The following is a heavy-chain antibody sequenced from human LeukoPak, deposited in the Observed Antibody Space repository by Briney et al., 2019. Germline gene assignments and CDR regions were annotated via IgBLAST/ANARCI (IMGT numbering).Heavy chain of an antibody. D-gene: IGHD3-22*01. V-gene: IGHV3-23*01. J-gene: IGHJ4*02. CDR2: ISGSGGST. CDR3: AKAPRYYYDSSGYYTDY. Sequence: GGSLRLSCAASGFTFSSYGMSWVRQAPGKGLEWVSAISGSGGSTYYADSVKGRFTISRDSSKNTLYLQMNSLRAEDTAVYYCAKAPRYYYDSSGYYTDYWGQGTLVTVSS. CDR1: GFTFSSYG.